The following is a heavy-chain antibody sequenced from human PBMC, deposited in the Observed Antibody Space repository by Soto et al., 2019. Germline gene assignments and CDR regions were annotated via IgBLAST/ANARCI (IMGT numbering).Heavy chain of an antibody. V-gene: IGHV4-30-2*01. Sequence: SETLSLTCAVSGGSISSGGYSWSWIRQPPGKGLEWIGYIYHSGSTYYNPSLKSRVTISVDRSKNQFSLKLSSVTAADTAVYYCAGVRGSSSWYWFDPWGQGTLVTVSS. D-gene: IGHD6-13*01. CDR2: IYHSGST. CDR3: AGVRGSSSWYWFDP. J-gene: IGHJ5*02. CDR1: GGSISSGGYS.